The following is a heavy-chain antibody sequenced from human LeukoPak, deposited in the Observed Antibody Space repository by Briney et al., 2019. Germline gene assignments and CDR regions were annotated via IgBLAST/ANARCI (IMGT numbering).Heavy chain of an antibody. CDR3: TRENRHSSGWYGAFDI. V-gene: IGHV3-15*01. CDR1: GXSFSNAW. CDR2: IKSKTDSGTA. D-gene: IGHD6-19*01. Sequence: TGGSLRLSCAASGXSFSNAWMDWVRRAPGKGLEWVGRIKSKTDSGTAHYAAPVKGRFTISRDDSRNTMYLQMNSLKTEDTAVYYCTRENRHSSGWYGAFDIWGQGTIVTVSS. J-gene: IGHJ3*02.